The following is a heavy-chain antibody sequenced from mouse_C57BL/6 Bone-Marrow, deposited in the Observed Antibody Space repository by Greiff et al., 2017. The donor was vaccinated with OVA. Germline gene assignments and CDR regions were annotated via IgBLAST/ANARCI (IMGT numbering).Heavy chain of an antibody. J-gene: IGHJ3*01. CDR3: TRDFFFAY. Sequence: DVKLVESGGGLVQPGGSMKLSCVASGFTFSNYWMNWVRQSPEKGLEWVAQIRLKSDNYATHYAESVKGRFTISRDDSKSSVYLQMNNLRAEDTGIYYCTRDFFFAYWGQGTLVTVSA. CDR2: IRLKSDNYAT. V-gene: IGHV6-3*01. CDR1: GFTFSNYW.